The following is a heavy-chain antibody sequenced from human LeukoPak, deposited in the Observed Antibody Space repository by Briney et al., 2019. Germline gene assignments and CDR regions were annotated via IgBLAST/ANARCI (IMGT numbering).Heavy chain of an antibody. D-gene: IGHD4-17*01. Sequence: PSQTLSLTCSVSGGSISSGGYYWSWIRQPPGKGLEWIGYIYHSGSTYYNPSLKSRVTISVDRSKNQFSLKLSSVTAADTAVYYCAREGRTVGHRFDYWGQGTLVTVSS. CDR1: GGSISSGGYY. CDR3: AREGRTVGHRFDY. J-gene: IGHJ4*02. V-gene: IGHV4-30-2*01. CDR2: IYHSGST.